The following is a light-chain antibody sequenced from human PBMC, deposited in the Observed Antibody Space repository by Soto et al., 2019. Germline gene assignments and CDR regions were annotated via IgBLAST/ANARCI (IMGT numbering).Light chain of an antibody. CDR3: QQYNNWPPRT. CDR2: GTS. V-gene: IGKV3-15*01. Sequence: EIVMTQSPATLSVSPGERATVSCRASQSVSSNLAWYQQKPGQAPRLLIYGTSTRATGIPARFSGSGSGTEFTLTISSPQSEDFAVYYCQQYNNWPPRTFGQGTKVDIK. CDR1: QSVSSN. J-gene: IGKJ1*01.